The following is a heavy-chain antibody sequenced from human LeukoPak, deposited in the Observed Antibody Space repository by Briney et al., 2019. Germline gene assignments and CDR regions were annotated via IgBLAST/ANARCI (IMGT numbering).Heavy chain of an antibody. CDR2: IDPSGGST. CDR3: AREAITIFGLVRTQTTKGPHRFDP. J-gene: IGHJ5*02. Sequence: ASVKVSCKASGYTFTSYHMHWVRQAPGQGLEWMGIIDPSGGSTNYAQRFRGRVTMTRDMSTGTVYMELSSLTSEDTAVYYCAREAITIFGLVRTQTTKGPHRFDPWGQGTLVTVSS. CDR1: GYTFTSYH. V-gene: IGHV1-46*01. D-gene: IGHD3-3*01.